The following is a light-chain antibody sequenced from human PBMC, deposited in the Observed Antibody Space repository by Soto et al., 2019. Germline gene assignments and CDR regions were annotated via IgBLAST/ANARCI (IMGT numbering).Light chain of an antibody. V-gene: IGKV1-9*01. CDR3: QKYNSYPIT. J-gene: IGKJ5*01. Sequence: DIQITQSPSSLSASVGDRVTITCRASQGISSYLAWYQQKPGKAPKILIYDDSNLESGVPSRFSGSGSGTELNLTISSLQPDDFATYYCQKYNSYPITFGQGTRLEIK. CDR2: DDS. CDR1: QGISSY.